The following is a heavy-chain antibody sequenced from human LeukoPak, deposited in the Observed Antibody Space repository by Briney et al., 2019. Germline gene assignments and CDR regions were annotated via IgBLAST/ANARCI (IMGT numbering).Heavy chain of an antibody. J-gene: IGHJ4*02. CDR2: ISANGINT. CDR1: GFSFSIYG. CDR3: AKDLHGAFDY. V-gene: IGHV3-23*01. Sequence: PGGPLRLSCAASGFSFSIYGMSWVRQAPGKGLHWLSAISANGINTYYADSVKGRFTISRDNSKNTLYLHMHSLRADDTALHYCAKDLHGAFDYWGQGILVTVSS. D-gene: IGHD3-10*01.